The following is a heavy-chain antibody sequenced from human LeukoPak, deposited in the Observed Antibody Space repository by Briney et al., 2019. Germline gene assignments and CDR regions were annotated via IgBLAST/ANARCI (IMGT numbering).Heavy chain of an antibody. CDR3: AAGYSSSWANDY. V-gene: IGHV4-39*07. CDR2: INHSGST. Sequence: SETLSLTCTVSGGSISSSSYYWSWIRQPPGKGLEWIGEINHSGSTNYNPSLKSRVTISVDTSKNQFSLKLSSVTAADTAVYYCAAGYSSSWANDYWGQGTLVTVSS. D-gene: IGHD6-13*01. CDR1: GGSISSSSYY. J-gene: IGHJ4*02.